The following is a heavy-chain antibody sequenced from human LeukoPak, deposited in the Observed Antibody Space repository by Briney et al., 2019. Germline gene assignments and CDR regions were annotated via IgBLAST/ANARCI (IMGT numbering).Heavy chain of an antibody. Sequence: AGGSLRLSCAASGFTFDDYGMSWVRQAPGKGLEWVSGINWNGGSTGYADSVKGRFTISRDNAKNSLYLQMSSLRAEDTALYCCARGRGVVTATYYFDYWGQGTLVTVSS. CDR3: ARGRGVVTATYYFDY. J-gene: IGHJ4*02. V-gene: IGHV3-20*04. CDR1: GFTFDDYG. D-gene: IGHD2-21*02. CDR2: INWNGGST.